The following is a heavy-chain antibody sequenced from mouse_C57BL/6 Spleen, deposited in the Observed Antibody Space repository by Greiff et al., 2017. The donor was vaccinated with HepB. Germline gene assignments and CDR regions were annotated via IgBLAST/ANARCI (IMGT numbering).Heavy chain of an antibody. J-gene: IGHJ4*01. CDR1: GYTFTSYW. CDR2: IDPSDSYT. CDR3: AREGGYYYGSSPWAMDY. D-gene: IGHD1-1*01. V-gene: IGHV1-59*01. Sequence: QVQLQQPGAELVRPGTSVKLSCKASGYTFTSYWMHWVKQRPGQGLEWIGVIDPSDSYTNYNQKFKGKATLTVDTSSSTAYRQLSSLTSEDSAVYYWAREGGYYYGSSPWAMDYWGQGTSVTVSS.